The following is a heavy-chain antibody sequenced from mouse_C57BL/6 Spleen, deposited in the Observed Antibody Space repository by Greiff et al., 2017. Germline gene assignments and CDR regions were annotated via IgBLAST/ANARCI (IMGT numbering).Heavy chain of an antibody. CDR1: GYTFTSYW. D-gene: IGHD2-3*01. J-gene: IGHJ3*01. CDR2: IYPSDSET. V-gene: IGHV1-61*01. Sequence: QVQLQQPGAELVRPGSSVKLSCKASGYTFTSYWLAWVKQRPGQGLEWIGNIYPSDSETHYNQKFKDKATLTVDKSSSTAYMQLSSLTSEDAAVYYCARYDGYYGFAYWGQGTLVTVSA. CDR3: ARYDGYYGFAY.